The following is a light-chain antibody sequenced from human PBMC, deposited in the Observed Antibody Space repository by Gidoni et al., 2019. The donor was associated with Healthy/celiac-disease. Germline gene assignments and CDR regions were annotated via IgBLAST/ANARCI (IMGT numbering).Light chain of an antibody. CDR2: DCS. CDR1: SSDVGGYNY. CDR3: SSYTSSSTLV. J-gene: IGLJ2*01. Sequence: QSALTQPASVSGSPGPSSTISCTGPSSDVGGYNYVSWYHQHPGKAPKLMIYDCSKRHSGVSNRFSGSQSGNTGSLTISGLQAEDEADYYCSSYTSSSTLVFGGGTKLTVL. V-gene: IGLV2-14*03.